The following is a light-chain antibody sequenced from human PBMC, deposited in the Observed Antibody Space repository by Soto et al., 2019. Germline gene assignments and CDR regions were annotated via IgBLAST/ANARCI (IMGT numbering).Light chain of an antibody. CDR1: QSISSW. V-gene: IGKV1-5*03. CDR3: QQYNSYYT. Sequence: DIQMTQSPSTLSASVGDRVTITCRASQSISSWLDWYQQKPGKALKLLIYKPTILESGVPSRFSGSSSGTVFTLTISSQQHGDLATYYCQQYNSYYTFGQGTKLEIK. J-gene: IGKJ2*01. CDR2: KPT.